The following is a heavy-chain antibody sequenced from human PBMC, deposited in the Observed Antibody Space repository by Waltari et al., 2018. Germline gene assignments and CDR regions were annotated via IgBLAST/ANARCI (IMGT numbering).Heavy chain of an antibody. J-gene: IGHJ4*02. CDR1: GFSFDDYT. V-gene: IGHV3-43*01. CDR3: AKEGRTSSHFDY. CDR2: ITGDGGSI. Sequence: ELQLVESGGVVVQPGRSLRLSCAASGFSFDDYTMHWVRHAPGKRLEWVSLITGDGGSIFYADSVKGRFSISRDNSKDSLYLQMNSLRNEDTALYYCAKEGRTSSHFDYWGQGTLVTVSS.